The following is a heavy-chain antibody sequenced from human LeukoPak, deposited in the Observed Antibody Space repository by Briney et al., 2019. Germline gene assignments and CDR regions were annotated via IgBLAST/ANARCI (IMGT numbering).Heavy chain of an antibody. Sequence: SETLSLTCAVYGGSFSNYYWCSIRPTPGKGMEWIGEINDSGRTNYTPSLMCRVTVSVDTSKNQISLRLTSVTATDTAVYYCARRWNYGRNYYIDVWGKGATVSVSS. D-gene: IGHD1-7*01. CDR3: ARRWNYGRNYYIDV. J-gene: IGHJ6*03. CDR2: INDSGRT. CDR1: GGSFSNYY. V-gene: IGHV4-34*01.